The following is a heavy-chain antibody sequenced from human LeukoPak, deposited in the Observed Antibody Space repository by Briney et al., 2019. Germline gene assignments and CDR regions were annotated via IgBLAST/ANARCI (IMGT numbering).Heavy chain of an antibody. Sequence: SETLSLTCTVSGGSISSYYWSWIRQPPEKGLEWIGYIYYSGSTNYNPSLKSRVTISVDTSKNQFSLKLSSVTAADTAVYYCARTSITMVRGAYFDYWGQGTLVTVSS. CDR2: IYYSGST. J-gene: IGHJ4*02. V-gene: IGHV4-59*01. D-gene: IGHD3-10*01. CDR3: ARTSITMVRGAYFDY. CDR1: GGSISSYY.